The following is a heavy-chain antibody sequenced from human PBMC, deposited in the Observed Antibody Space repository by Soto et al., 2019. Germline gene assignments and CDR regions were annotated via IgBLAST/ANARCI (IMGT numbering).Heavy chain of an antibody. Sequence: QVQLQESGPGLVKPSETLSLTCTVSGGSISSYYWSWIRQPPGKGLEWIGYIYYSGSTNYNPSLNTRATVSVDPSKTQFSLKLSSVTAADTAVYYCASTGDYSSGWYYFDYWGQGTLVTVSS. J-gene: IGHJ4*02. D-gene: IGHD6-19*01. CDR3: ASTGDYSSGWYYFDY. V-gene: IGHV4-59*01. CDR2: IYYSGST. CDR1: GGSISSYY.